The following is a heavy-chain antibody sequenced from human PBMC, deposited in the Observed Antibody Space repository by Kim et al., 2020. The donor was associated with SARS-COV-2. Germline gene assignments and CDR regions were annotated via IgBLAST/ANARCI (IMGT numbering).Heavy chain of an antibody. J-gene: IGHJ6*02. CDR3: ARGGSEYYYDSSGPWSGMDV. Sequence: RVTISVDTSKNQFSLKLSSVTAADTAVYYCARGGSEYYYDSSGPWSGMDVWGQGTTVTVSS. D-gene: IGHD3-22*01. V-gene: IGHV4-31*02.